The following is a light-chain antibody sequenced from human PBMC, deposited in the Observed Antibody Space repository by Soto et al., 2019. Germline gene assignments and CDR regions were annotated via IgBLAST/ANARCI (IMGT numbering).Light chain of an antibody. CDR3: QQTYTLPRT. CDR1: QGISTY. Sequence: DIQMTQSPSSLSASVGDRVTITCRASQGISTYVNWYQQKPGKVPDLLIYTASTLYSGVPSRFSGRGSGTEFTLTISSLQPEDFATYYRQQTYTLPRTFAQGTKVDIK. CDR2: TAS. V-gene: IGKV1-39*01. J-gene: IGKJ1*01.